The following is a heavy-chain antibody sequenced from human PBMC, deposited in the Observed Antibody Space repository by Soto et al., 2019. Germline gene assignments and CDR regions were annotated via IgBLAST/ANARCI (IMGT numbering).Heavy chain of an antibody. D-gene: IGHD2-2*02. CDR2: IYNSGRT. CDR1: GNSISSSSYY. V-gene: IGHV4-39*01. J-gene: IGHJ4*02. Sequence: ALEILSLTCTISGNSISSSSYYWGWLRQTTGKGLEWIGSIYNSGRTYNNTSLKCRVTISVDTSKNQFSLKLSSVTAVDTAVFYCARRELIEYQLLYVYFDYWGQGTLVTVSS. CDR3: ARRELIEYQLLYVYFDY.